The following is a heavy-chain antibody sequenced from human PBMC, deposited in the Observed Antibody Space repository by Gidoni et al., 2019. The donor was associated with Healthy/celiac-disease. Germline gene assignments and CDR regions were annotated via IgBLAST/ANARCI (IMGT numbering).Heavy chain of an antibody. D-gene: IGHD4-17*01. CDR3: ARDLGQLTVTSPRTWYFDY. CDR2: ISSSSSYT. V-gene: IGHV3-11*05. Sequence: QVQLVESGGGLVKPGGSLRLSCAASGFTFSDYYMSWIHQAPGKGLEWVSYISSSSSYTNYADSVKGRFTISRDNAKNSLYLQMNSLRAEDTAVYYCARDLGQLTVTSPRTWYFDYWGQGTLVTVSS. CDR1: GFTFSDYY. J-gene: IGHJ4*02.